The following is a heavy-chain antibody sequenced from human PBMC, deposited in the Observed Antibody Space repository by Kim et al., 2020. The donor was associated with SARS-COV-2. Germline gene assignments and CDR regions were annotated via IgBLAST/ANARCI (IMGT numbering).Heavy chain of an antibody. CDR2: IKQDGSEK. CDR3: ARDHSELRYFDWLNSFDY. V-gene: IGHV3-7*03. CDR1: GFTFSSYW. Sequence: GGSLRLSCAASGFTFSSYWMSWVRQAPGKGLEWVANIKQDGSEKYYVDSVKGRFTISRDNAKNSLYLQMNSLRAEDTAVYYCARDHSELRYFDWLNSFDYWGQGTLVTVSS. J-gene: IGHJ4*02. D-gene: IGHD3-9*01.